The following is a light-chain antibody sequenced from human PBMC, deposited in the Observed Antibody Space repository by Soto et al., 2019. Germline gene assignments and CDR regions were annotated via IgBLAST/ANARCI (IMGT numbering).Light chain of an antibody. V-gene: IGLV4-69*01. CDR1: SGHSNYA. CDR3: QTWGSGIRV. CDR2: LNSDGSH. Sequence: QLVLTQSPSASASLGASVKLTCTLSSGHSNYAIAWHQQQPEKGPRYLMKLNSDGSHSTGDGIPDRFSGSSSGAERYLTISSLQSEDEADYSCQTWGSGIRVFGGGTKLTVL. J-gene: IGLJ3*02.